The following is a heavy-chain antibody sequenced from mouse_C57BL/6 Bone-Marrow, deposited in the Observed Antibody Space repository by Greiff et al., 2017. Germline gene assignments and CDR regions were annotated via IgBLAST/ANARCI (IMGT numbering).Heavy chain of an antibody. CDR2: IDPNSGGT. CDR1: GYTFTSDW. V-gene: IGHV1-72*01. J-gene: IGHJ3*01. D-gene: IGHD1-1*01. CDR3: ARDYYGSSFPAWFAY. Sequence: QVQLQQPGAELVKPGASVKLSCKASGYTFTSDWMHWVKQRPGRGLEWIGRIDPNSGGTKYNEKFKSKATLTVDKPSSTAYMQLSSLTSEDSAVYYCARDYYGSSFPAWFAYWGQGTLVTVSA.